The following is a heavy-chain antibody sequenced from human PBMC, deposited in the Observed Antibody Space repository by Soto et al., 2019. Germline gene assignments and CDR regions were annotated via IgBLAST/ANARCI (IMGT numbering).Heavy chain of an antibody. CDR2: IVVGSGNT. CDR3: AAVSGSYGGDNDY. V-gene: IGHV1-58*01. D-gene: IGHD1-26*01. CDR1: GFTFTSSA. Sequence: QMQLVQSGPEVKKPGTSVKVSCKASGFTFTSSAVQWVRQARGQRLEWIGWIVVGSGNTNYAQKFQERVTITRDMSTSTAYMELSSLRSEDTAVYYCAAVSGSYGGDNDYWGQGTLVTVSS. J-gene: IGHJ4*02.